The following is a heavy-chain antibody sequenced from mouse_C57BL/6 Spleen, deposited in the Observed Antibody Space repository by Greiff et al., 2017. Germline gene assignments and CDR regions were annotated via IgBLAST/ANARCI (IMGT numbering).Heavy chain of an antibody. CDR1: GFTFSDYY. CDR3: ARMGGIYYDYDGFAY. V-gene: IGHV5-12*01. CDR2: ISNGGGST. D-gene: IGHD2-4*01. Sequence: EVQLVESGGGLVQPGGSLKLSCAASGFTFSDYYMYWVRQTPEKRLEWVAYISNGGGSTYYPDTVKGRFTISRDNAKNTLYLQMSRLKSEDTAMYYCARMGGIYYDYDGFAYWGQGTLVTVSA. J-gene: IGHJ3*01.